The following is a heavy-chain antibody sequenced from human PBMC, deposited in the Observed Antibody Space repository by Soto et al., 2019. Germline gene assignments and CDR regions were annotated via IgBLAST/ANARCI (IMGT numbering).Heavy chain of an antibody. CDR2: ISSTTNYI. Sequence: GGSLRLSCTASGFTFTRYSMNWVRQAPGKGLEWVSSISSTTNYIYYGDSMKGRFTISRDNAKNSLYLETNSLGAEDTAVYYCARESEDLTSNFDYWGQGTLVTVSS. V-gene: IGHV3-21*06. CDR1: GFTFTRYS. CDR3: ARESEDLTSNFDY. J-gene: IGHJ4*02.